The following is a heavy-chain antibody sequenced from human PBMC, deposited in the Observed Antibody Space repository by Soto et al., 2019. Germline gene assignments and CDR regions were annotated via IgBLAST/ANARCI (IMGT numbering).Heavy chain of an antibody. J-gene: IGHJ5*02. V-gene: IGHV3-23*01. Sequence: GQLLESGGVLVQPGESLRLSCAASGFTSSNSAMSWVRQAPGKGLEWVSSISGSGGTTYYTDSVKGRFSISRDNSKNTLYLLMNSLRADDTAVYYCAKGGRGSGSQNWFDPWGQGTLVTVSS. CDR2: ISGSGGTT. D-gene: IGHD3-10*01. CDR1: GFTSSNSA. CDR3: AKGGRGSGSQNWFDP.